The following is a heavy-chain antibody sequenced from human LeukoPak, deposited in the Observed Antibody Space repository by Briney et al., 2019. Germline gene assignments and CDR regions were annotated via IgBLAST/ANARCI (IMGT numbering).Heavy chain of an antibody. V-gene: IGHV4-34*01. J-gene: IGHJ4*02. CDR2: SNHFGST. CDR1: GESFSGYF. CDR3: AASLLYYFDY. Sequence: SETLSLTCAVSGESFSGYFWTWIRQPPGKGLEWIGESNHFGSTDYNPSLKSRVTMSVDTSKNQFSLKLSSVTAADTAVYYCAASLLYYFDYWGQGTLVTVSS.